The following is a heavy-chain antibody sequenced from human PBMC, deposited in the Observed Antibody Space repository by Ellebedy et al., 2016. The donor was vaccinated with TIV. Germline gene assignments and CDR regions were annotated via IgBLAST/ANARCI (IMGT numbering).Heavy chain of an antibody. CDR2: IYNNGSP. V-gene: IGHV4-59*01. D-gene: IGHD6-19*01. Sequence: SENLSLTCSVSGGSITSYYWSWIRQPPGKGLEWIGYIYNNGSPNYRPSLRGRVTISRDTSKNQFSLRLSSVTSADTAVYYCAREVIVDGSDSFDVWGQGTMVTVSS. CDR3: AREVIVDGSDSFDV. J-gene: IGHJ3*01. CDR1: GGSITSYY.